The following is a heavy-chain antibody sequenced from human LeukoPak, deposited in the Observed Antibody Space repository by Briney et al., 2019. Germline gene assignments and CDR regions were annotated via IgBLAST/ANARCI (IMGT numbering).Heavy chain of an antibody. CDR3: ARRVGTYKVDY. CDR1: GYIFTSFG. Sequence: GASVSVSCKASGYIFTSFGISWVRQAPGQGLEWMSWISPYNGNTNYPQKVQGRVTMTTDTSTSTAYMELRSLRSDDTAVYYCARRVGTYKVDYWGRGTLVTVSS. V-gene: IGHV1-18*01. CDR2: ISPYNGNT. J-gene: IGHJ4*02. D-gene: IGHD7-27*01.